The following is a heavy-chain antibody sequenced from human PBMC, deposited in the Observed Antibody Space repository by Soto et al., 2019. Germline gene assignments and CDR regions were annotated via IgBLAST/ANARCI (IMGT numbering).Heavy chain of an antibody. CDR3: AKGPGVYSDFDC. D-gene: IGHD2-8*01. CDR2: IRGRVGST. CDR1: GFTFSSYA. Sequence: EVQMLESGGGLVQPGGSLRLSCAASGFTFSSYAMSWVRQAPGKGLEWVSAIRGRVGSTFYADSVKGRFTISRDDSKNTLYVQMNSLRAEGPAVYYCAKGPGVYSDFDCWGQGTLVTGSS. J-gene: IGHJ4*02. V-gene: IGHV3-23*01.